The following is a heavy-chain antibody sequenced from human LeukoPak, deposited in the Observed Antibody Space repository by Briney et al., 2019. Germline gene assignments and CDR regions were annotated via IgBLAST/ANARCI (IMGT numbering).Heavy chain of an antibody. Sequence: SETLSLTCAVYGGSFSGYYWSWIRQPPGKGLEWIGEINHSGSTNYNPSLKSRVTISVDTSKNQFSLKLTSVTAADTAVYYCARGPSGDFVVVTAIGFDYGGQGTLVPVSS. J-gene: IGHJ4*02. CDR3: ARGPSGDFVVVTAIGFDY. V-gene: IGHV4-34*01. D-gene: IGHD2-21*02. CDR2: INHSGST. CDR1: GGSFSGYY.